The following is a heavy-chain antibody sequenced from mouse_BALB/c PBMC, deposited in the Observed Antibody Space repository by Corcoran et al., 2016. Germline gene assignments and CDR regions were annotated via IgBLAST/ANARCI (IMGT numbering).Heavy chain of an antibody. CDR1: GYTFTDYV. CDR3: ARRTYYDPYYYAMDY. Sequence: QVQLQQSGPELVKPGASVKMSCKDSGYTFTDYVISWVKQRTGQGLEWIGEIYPGSGSTYYNEKFKGKATLTADKSSNTAYMQLSSLTSEDSAVYFCARRTYYDPYYYAMDYWGQGTSVTVSS. D-gene: IGHD2-4*01. J-gene: IGHJ4*01. CDR2: IYPGSGST. V-gene: IGHV1-81*01.